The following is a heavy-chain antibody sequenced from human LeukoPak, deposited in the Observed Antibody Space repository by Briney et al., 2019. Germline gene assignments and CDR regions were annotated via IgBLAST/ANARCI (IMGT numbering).Heavy chain of an antibody. CDR3: AKGFGDYYYYYMDV. D-gene: IGHD3-16*01. Sequence: GGSLRLSCAASGFTFTSYAMSWVRQAPGKGLEWVSAISGTGGSTYYADSVKGRFTISRDNSKNTLYLQMNSLRAEDTAVYYCAKGFGDYYYYYMDVWGKGTTVTVSS. CDR1: GFTFTSYA. V-gene: IGHV3-23*01. CDR2: ISGTGGST. J-gene: IGHJ6*03.